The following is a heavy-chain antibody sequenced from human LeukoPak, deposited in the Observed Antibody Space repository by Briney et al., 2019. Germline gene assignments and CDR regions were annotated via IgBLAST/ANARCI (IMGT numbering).Heavy chain of an antibody. Sequence: GGSLRLSCAASGFTFSSYGMSWVRQAPGKGLEWVSIISGTAFSTYYADSVRGRFTISRDNSKNTLYLQMNSLRAEDTAVYYCAKDSYYDYVWGSYRYTNQFDYWGQGTLVTVSS. D-gene: IGHD3-16*02. CDR3: AKDSYYDYVWGSYRYTNQFDY. J-gene: IGHJ4*02. CDR1: GFTFSSYG. CDR2: ISGTAFST. V-gene: IGHV3-23*01.